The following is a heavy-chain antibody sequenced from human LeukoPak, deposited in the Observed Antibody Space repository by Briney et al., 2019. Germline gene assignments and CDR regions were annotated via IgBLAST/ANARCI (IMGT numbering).Heavy chain of an antibody. V-gene: IGHV4-34*01. D-gene: IGHD1-26*01. J-gene: IGHJ4*02. CDR2: INHSGST. Sequence: PSETLSLTCAVYGGSFSGYYWSWIRQPPGKGLEWIGEINHSGSTNYNPSLKSRVTISVDMFKNQFSLKLSSVTAADTAVYYCARSPKGATGFDYWGQGTLVTVSS. CDR1: GGSFSGYY. CDR3: ARSPKGATGFDY.